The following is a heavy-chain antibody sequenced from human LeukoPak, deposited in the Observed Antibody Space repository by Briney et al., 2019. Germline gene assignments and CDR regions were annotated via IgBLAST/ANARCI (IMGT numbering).Heavy chain of an antibody. J-gene: IGHJ5*02. Sequence: PSETLSLTCTVSGGSISSGGYYWSWIRQHPGKGLEWIGYIYYSGSTYYNPSLKSRVTISVDTSKNQFSLKLSSVTAADTAVYYCAISHAVTRIAAAVNWFDPWGQGTLVTVSS. CDR3: AISHAVTRIAAAVNWFDP. CDR1: GGSISSGGYY. D-gene: IGHD6-13*01. CDR2: IYYSGST. V-gene: IGHV4-31*03.